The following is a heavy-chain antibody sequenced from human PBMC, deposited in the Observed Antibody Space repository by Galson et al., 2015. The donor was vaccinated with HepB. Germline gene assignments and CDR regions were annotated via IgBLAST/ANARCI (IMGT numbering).Heavy chain of an antibody. V-gene: IGHV3-11*06. D-gene: IGHD6-19*01. CDR3: ARAVAAQGGWFDP. CDR1: GFTFSDYY. CDR2: ISSSSSYA. J-gene: IGHJ5*02. Sequence: LRLSCAASGFTFSDYYMSWIRQAPGKGLEWVSYISSSSSYANYADSVKGRFTISRDNAKNSLYLQMNSLRAEDTAVYYCARAVAAQGGWFDPWGQGTLVTVSS.